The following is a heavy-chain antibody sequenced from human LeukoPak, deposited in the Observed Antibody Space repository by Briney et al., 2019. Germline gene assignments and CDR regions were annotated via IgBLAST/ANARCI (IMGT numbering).Heavy chain of an antibody. D-gene: IGHD4-23*01. Sequence: ASVTVSCKASGYTFTGYYMHWVRQAPGQGLEWMGWINPNSGATNYAQKFQGRVTMTRDTSISTAYMELSSLRSDDTAVYYCARDQDDYGGPWGQGTLVTVSS. CDR2: INPNSGAT. CDR1: GYTFTGYY. V-gene: IGHV1-2*02. J-gene: IGHJ5*02. CDR3: ARDQDDYGGP.